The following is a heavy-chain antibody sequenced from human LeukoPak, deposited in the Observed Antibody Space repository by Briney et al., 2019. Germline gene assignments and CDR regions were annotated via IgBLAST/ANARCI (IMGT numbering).Heavy chain of an antibody. V-gene: IGHV3-30*03. CDR1: GFTFSDYY. Sequence: GGSLRLSCAASGFTFSDYYMSWIRQAPGKGLEWVAVISYDGSNKYYADSVKGRFTISRDNSKNTLYLQMNSLRAEDTAVYYCARDDYGDYFDYWGQGTLVTVSS. CDR2: ISYDGSNK. CDR3: ARDDYGDYFDY. J-gene: IGHJ4*02. D-gene: IGHD4-17*01.